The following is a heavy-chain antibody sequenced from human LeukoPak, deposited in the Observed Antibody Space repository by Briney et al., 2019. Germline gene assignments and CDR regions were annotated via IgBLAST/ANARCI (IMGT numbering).Heavy chain of an antibody. J-gene: IGHJ5*02. CDR3: ARDQYDDVAFDP. Sequence: PSETLSLTCNVSGYSISSGYYWGWIRQPPGKGLEWIGSIHHSGSTYYNPPLKSRVTISVDTSKNQFSLKLSSVTAADTALYYCARDQYDDVAFDPWGQGTLVTVSS. V-gene: IGHV4-38-2*02. CDR1: GYSISSGYY. CDR2: IHHSGST. D-gene: IGHD1-1*01.